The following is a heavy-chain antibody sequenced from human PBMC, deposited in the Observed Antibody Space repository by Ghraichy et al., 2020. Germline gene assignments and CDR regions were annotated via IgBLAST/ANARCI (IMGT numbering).Heavy chain of an antibody. CDR3: ARQHIETIMDV. Sequence: GGSLRRSCAASGFTFSNYAIHWVRQAPGKGLEWVAVISYDGIKKYYADSVKGRFTISRDNSKNTLYLQMSSLTAEDTAVFYCARQHIETIMDVWGQGTTVIVSS. D-gene: IGHD2-21*01. CDR1: GFTFSNYA. CDR2: ISYDGIKK. V-gene: IGHV3-30*04. J-gene: IGHJ6*02.